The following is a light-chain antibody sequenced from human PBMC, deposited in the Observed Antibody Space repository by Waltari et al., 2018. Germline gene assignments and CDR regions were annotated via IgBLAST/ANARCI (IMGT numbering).Light chain of an antibody. CDR3: QMWDTSTDHWV. V-gene: IGLV3-21*04. Sequence: SYVLTQPPSVSVAPGKTAGITCGGNNLGSKSVHWYQQKPGQAPVLLIYDVRDRPSGIPERFSGSNSGNTATLTISRVEAGDEADYYCQMWDTSTDHWVFGGGTKLTVL. CDR2: DVR. CDR1: NLGSKS. J-gene: IGLJ3*02.